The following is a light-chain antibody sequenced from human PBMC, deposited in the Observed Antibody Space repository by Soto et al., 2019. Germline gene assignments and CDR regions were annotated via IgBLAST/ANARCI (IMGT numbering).Light chain of an antibody. CDR3: QQHGTSPIT. V-gene: IGKV3-20*01. Sequence: EIVRRQSPAKKTVSPGERATLSCRASQSISSNLAWYQQKPGQAPRLLMFRTSSRATGIPDRFSGSGSGTDFTLTISRLEPEDFAVYYCQQHGTSPITFGQGTLLEVK. CDR2: RTS. J-gene: IGKJ5*01. CDR1: QSISSN.